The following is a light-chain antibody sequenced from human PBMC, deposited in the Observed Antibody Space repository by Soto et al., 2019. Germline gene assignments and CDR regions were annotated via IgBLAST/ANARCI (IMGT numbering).Light chain of an antibody. CDR1: QSVSSI. J-gene: IGKJ1*01. Sequence: EIVMTQSPATLSVSPGERATLSCRASQSVSSILAWYQQKPGQAPRVLIYGASTRATGIPARFSGSGSGTEFTLTISSLQSEDFVIYYCQQYNAWPLTFGQGTKVEIK. V-gene: IGKV3-15*01. CDR2: GAS. CDR3: QQYNAWPLT.